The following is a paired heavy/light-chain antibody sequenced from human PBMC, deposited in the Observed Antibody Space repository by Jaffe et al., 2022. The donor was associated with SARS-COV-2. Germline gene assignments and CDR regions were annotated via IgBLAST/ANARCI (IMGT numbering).Heavy chain of an antibody. Sequence: EVQLVESGGGLILPGGSLRLSCAASGFTVSSSYMSWVRQAPGKGLEWVSVVYSGGSTYYADSVKGRFTISRDNSKNTFYLQMNGLRTEDTAVYYCARGTSRVKVIDYWGQGTLVTVSS. CDR3: ARGTSRVKVIDY. CDR2: VYSGGST. V-gene: IGHV3-53*01. D-gene: IGHD2-21*01. CDR1: GFTVSSSY. J-gene: IGHJ4*02.
Light chain of an antibody. CDR3: QQYDTYPFT. V-gene: IGKV1-16*02. J-gene: IGKJ3*01. CDR1: QGITTY. Sequence: DIQMTQSPSSLSASVGDRITITCRASQGITTYLAWFQQKPGEAPKSLIFAASSLQSGVPSKFSGSGSGTDFTLTISSLQPEDFATYYCQQYDTYPFTFGPGTKVDIK. CDR2: AAS.